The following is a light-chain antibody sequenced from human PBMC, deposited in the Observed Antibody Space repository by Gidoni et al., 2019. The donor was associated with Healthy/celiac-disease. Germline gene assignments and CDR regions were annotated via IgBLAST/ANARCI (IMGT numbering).Light chain of an antibody. CDR1: QSISSW. J-gene: IGKJ2*01. CDR2: TAS. CDR3: QQYNSYSLYT. V-gene: IGKV1-5*03. Sequence: DIQMTQSPSTLSASVGDRVTITCRASQSISSWLAWYQPKPGKAPKLLIYTASSLESGVPSRFSGSGSGTEFTLTISSLQPDDFATYYCQQYNSYSLYTFGQGTKLEIK.